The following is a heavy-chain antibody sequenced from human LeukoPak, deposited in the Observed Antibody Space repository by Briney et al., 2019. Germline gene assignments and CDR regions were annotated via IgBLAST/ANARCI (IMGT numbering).Heavy chain of an antibody. CDR1: GGSISSSNYY. Sequence: SETLSLTCAVSGGSISSSNYYWSWIRQPAGKGLEWIGRISTIGSTNYNPSLNSRVTISIDTSKNQFSLKLSSVTAADTAVYYCARDGCGGSCFHYYYYYMDVWGKGTTVTISS. CDR2: ISTIGST. J-gene: IGHJ6*03. V-gene: IGHV4-61*02. CDR3: ARDGCGGSCFHYYYYYMDV. D-gene: IGHD2-15*01.